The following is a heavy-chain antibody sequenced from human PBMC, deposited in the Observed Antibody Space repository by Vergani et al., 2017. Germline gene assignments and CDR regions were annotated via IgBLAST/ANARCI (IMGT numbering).Heavy chain of an antibody. J-gene: IGHJ4*02. D-gene: IGHD6-6*01. CDR2: ISGSGGST. V-gene: IGHV3-23*01. CDR3: AREDWYSSSSVDY. CDR1: GFTFSSDA. Sequence: EVQLLESGGGLVQPGESLRLSCAASGFTFSSDAMSWVRQAPGKGLEWVSGISGSGGSTYYADSVKGRFTISRDNSKNTLYLQMNSLRAEDTAVYYCAREDWYSSSSVDYWGQGTLVTVSS.